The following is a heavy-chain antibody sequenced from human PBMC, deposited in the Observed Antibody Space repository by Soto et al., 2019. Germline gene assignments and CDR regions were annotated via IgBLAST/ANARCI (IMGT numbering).Heavy chain of an antibody. V-gene: IGHV3-23*01. CDR1: GFTLSSYA. D-gene: IGHD2-15*01. Sequence: EVQLLESGGGLVQPGGSLRLSCAASGFTLSSYAMSWVRQAPGKGLEWVSAISGSGGSTYYADSVKGRFTISRDNSKNTLYLQMNSLRAEDTAVYYCAKAVCSGGSCYSHYWGQGTLVTVSS. J-gene: IGHJ4*02. CDR3: AKAVCSGGSCYSHY. CDR2: ISGSGGST.